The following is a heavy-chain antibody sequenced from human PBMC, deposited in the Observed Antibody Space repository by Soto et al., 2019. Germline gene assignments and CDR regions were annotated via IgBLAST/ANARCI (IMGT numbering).Heavy chain of an antibody. CDR1: GFTFSSYG. Sequence: PGGSLRLSCAASGFTFSSYGMHWVRQAPGKGLEWVAVLWYDGSNKYYADSMKGRFTISRDNSKNTLYLQMNSLRAEDTAVYYCARDPRGYPVWFLLATTPDYGMDFWGHGIMVTVSS. CDR2: LWYDGSNK. D-gene: IGHD2-15*01. J-gene: IGHJ6*02. CDR3: ARDPRGYPVWFLLATTPDYGMDF. V-gene: IGHV3-33*01.